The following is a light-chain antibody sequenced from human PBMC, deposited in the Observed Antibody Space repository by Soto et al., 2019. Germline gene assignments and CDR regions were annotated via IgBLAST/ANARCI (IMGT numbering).Light chain of an antibody. J-gene: IGLJ2*01. Sequence: QLVLTQPPSASGTPGQTVTISCSGSSSNIGSNTVTWYQQVPGTAPKLLIYSNNQRPSGVPDRFSGSKSGTSASLAISGLQSEDEADYYCAAWDDSLNGVVFGGGTKLTVL. CDR3: AAWDDSLNGVV. V-gene: IGLV1-44*01. CDR2: SNN. CDR1: SSNIGSNT.